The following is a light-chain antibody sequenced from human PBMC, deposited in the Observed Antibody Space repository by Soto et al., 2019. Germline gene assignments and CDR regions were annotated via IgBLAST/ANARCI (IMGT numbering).Light chain of an antibody. Sequence: QSALTQPASVSGSPGQSITISCTGTISDFGGYNYVSWYQHHPGKAPKLMIYEVTSRPSGVSDRFSGSESGNTASLTISGLQAEDEADYYCSWYTTTIVLFGGGTKLTVL. CDR2: EVT. CDR1: ISDFGGYNY. CDR3: SWYTTTIVL. J-gene: IGLJ2*01. V-gene: IGLV2-14*01.